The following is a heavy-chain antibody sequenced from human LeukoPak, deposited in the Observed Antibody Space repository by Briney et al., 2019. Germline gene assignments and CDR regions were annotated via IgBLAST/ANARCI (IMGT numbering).Heavy chain of an antibody. Sequence: SETLSLTCAVSGYSISSGYYWGWIRQPPGKGLEWIGSIYHSGSTYYNPSLKSRVTISVDTSKNQFSLKLSSVTAADTAVYYCARHLSRGNWFDPWGQGTLVTVSS. J-gene: IGHJ5*02. V-gene: IGHV4-38-2*01. D-gene: IGHD2/OR15-2a*01. CDR2: IYHSGST. CDR1: GYSISSGYY. CDR3: ARHLSRGNWFDP.